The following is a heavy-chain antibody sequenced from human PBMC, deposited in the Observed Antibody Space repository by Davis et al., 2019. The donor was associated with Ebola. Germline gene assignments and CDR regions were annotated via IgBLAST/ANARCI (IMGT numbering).Heavy chain of an antibody. CDR3: ARGRGYDFYYYYGMDV. D-gene: IGHD3-3*01. CDR1: GGSFSGYY. J-gene: IGHJ6*02. Sequence: MPSETLSLTCAVYGGSFSGYYWSWIRQPPGKGLEWIGEINHSGSTNYNPSLKSRVTISVDTPKNQFSLKLSSVTAADTAVYYCARGRGYDFYYYYGMDVWGQGTTVTVSS. V-gene: IGHV4-34*01. CDR2: INHSGST.